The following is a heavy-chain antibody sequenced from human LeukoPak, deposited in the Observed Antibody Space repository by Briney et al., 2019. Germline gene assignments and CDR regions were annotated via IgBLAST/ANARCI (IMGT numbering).Heavy chain of an antibody. D-gene: IGHD3-22*01. CDR3: ARRTGTYYYDSSGYSPWRYYFDY. CDR2: IYYSGST. CDR1: GGSISSSSYY. Sequence: PSETLSLTCTVSGGSISSSSYYWGWIRQPPGKGLEWIGSIYYSGSTYYNPSLKSRVTISVDTSKNQFSLKLSPVTAADTAVFYCARRTGTYYYDSSGYSPWRYYFDYWGQGTLVTVSS. V-gene: IGHV4-39*07. J-gene: IGHJ4*02.